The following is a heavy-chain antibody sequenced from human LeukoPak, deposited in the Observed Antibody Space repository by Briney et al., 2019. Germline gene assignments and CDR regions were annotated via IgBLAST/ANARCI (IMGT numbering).Heavy chain of an antibody. CDR3: ARDGSGSYYDRGWFDP. J-gene: IGHJ5*02. D-gene: IGHD3-10*01. CDR2: MNSNSSNT. Sequence: ASVKVSCKASAYTFTSYNINWVRQAPGPGLEWKGWMNSNSSNTGYAQKFQGRVTMTRNTSISTAYMELSSRTSEDTAVYYCARDGSGSYYDRGWFDPWGQGTLVTVSS. V-gene: IGHV1-8*01. CDR1: AYTFTSYN.